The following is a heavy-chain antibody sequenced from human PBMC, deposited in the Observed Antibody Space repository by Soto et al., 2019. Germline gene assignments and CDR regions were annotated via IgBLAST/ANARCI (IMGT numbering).Heavy chain of an antibody. CDR3: AHSRISAAARTFDY. CDR2: IYWDDDK. CDR1: GFSLSTIGVG. Sequence: QITLKESGPTLVKPTQTLTLTCTFSGFSLSTIGVGVGWIRQPPGKALEWLALIYWDDDKRYSPSLKSRLTITKDTSKTQVVATMTNMDPVDTATDYWAHSRISAAARTFDYWGQGTLVTVSS. V-gene: IGHV2-5*02. J-gene: IGHJ4*02. D-gene: IGHD6-13*01.